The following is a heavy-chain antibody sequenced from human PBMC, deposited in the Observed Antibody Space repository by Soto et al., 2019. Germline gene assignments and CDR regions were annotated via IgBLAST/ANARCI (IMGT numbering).Heavy chain of an antibody. Sequence: GGSLRLSCAASGFTFSDYYMTWIRQAPGKGLEWVSYITSSGGTINYADSVKGRFTISRDNAKNSLYLQMNSLRADDTALYYCTTWLTAHFDYWGRGTQVTVSS. CDR2: ITSSGGTI. D-gene: IGHD2-21*02. CDR1: GFTFSDYY. CDR3: TTWLTAHFDY. J-gene: IGHJ4*02. V-gene: IGHV3-11*01.